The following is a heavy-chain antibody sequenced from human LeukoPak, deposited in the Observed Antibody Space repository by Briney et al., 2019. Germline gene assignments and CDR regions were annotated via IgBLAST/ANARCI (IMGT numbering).Heavy chain of an antibody. Sequence: PSETLSLTCTVSGGSISSSRYYWDWIRQPPGKGLEWIGSIYYSGSTYYNPSLKSRVTISVDTSKNQISLKLSSAMAADTAVYYCARHSGMFSPDCSSTSCPSSVYYYMDVWGKGTTVTVSS. V-gene: IGHV4-39*01. D-gene: IGHD2-2*01. CDR3: ARHSGMFSPDCSSTSCPSSVYYYMDV. J-gene: IGHJ6*03. CDR1: GGSISSSRYY. CDR2: IYYSGST.